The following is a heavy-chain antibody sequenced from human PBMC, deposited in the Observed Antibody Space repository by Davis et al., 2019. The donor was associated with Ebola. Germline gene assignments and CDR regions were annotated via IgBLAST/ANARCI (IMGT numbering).Heavy chain of an antibody. CDR2: INPHNGNT. D-gene: IGHD6-19*01. Sequence: ASVKVSCKASGYTFTSYGITWVRQAPGQGLEWMGWINPHNGNTNYAQNVQGRVTMTTDTSTSTAYMEVGSLRSEDTAVYYCARDLVSGWYICDSWGQGTLVSVSS. V-gene: IGHV1-18*04. CDR3: ARDLVSGWYICDS. CDR1: GYTFTSYG. J-gene: IGHJ4*02.